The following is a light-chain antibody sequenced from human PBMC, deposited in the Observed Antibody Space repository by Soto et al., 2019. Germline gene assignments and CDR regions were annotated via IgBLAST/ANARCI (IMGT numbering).Light chain of an antibody. CDR2: LGS. CDR1: QSLLHSNGYNY. J-gene: IGKJ1*01. V-gene: IGKV2-28*01. CDR3: MQALQTPVT. Sequence: DIVMTQSPLSLPVTPGEPASISCRSSQSLLHSNGYNYLDWYLQKPGQSPQLLIYLGSNRASGVPDRFSGSGSGTDLTLKICRVEAEDVGVYYCMQALQTPVTFGQGTKVEIK.